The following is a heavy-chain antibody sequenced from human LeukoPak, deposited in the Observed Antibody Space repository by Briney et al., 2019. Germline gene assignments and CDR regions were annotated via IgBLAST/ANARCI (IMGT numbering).Heavy chain of an antibody. D-gene: IGHD3-3*01. V-gene: IGHV1-18*01. J-gene: IGHJ4*02. CDR2: ISAYNGNT. Sequence: ASVKVSCKASGYTFTSYGISWVRQAPGQGLEWMGWISAYNGNTNYAQKLQGRVTMTTDTSTSTAYMELRSLRSDDTAVYYCARTGVNVLRFLEWFNYWGQGTLITVSS. CDR1: GYTFTSYG. CDR3: ARTGVNVLRFLEWFNY.